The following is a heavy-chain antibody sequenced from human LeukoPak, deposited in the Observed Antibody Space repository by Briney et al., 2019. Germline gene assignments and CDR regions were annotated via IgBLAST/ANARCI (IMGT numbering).Heavy chain of an antibody. CDR2: ISGSDGSGDVT. CDR1: GFTFSTYA. J-gene: IGHJ6*02. Sequence: GGSLRLSCAASGFTFSTYAMTWVRQAPGKGLEWVSVISGSDGSGDVTYYIDSVKGRFTISRDNSKNTLYLQMNSLRADDTALYYCAKATTRGAAPTYYHYGMDVWGHGTTVIVSS. CDR3: AKATTRGAAPTYYHYGMDV. D-gene: IGHD1-1*01. V-gene: IGHV3-23*01.